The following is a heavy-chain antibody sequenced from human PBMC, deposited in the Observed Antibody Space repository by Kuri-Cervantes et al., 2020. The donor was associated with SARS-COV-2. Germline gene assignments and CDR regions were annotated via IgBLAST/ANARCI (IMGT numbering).Heavy chain of an antibody. CDR3: AREEAYYYDSSGYLGY. V-gene: IGHV3-11*01. J-gene: IGHJ4*02. Sequence: GESLKISCAASGFTFSDYYMSWIRQAPGKGLEWVSYISSSGSTIYYADSVKGRFTISRDNAKNSLYLQMNSLRAEDTAVYYCAREEAYYYDSSGYLGYWGQGTLVNVSS. CDR2: ISSSGSTI. CDR1: GFTFSDYY. D-gene: IGHD3-22*01.